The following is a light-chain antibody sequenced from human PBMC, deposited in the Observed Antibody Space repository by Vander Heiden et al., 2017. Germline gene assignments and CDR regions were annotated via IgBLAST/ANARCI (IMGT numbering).Light chain of an antibody. Sequence: EIVLTQSPGTLSLSPGDRATLSCRASQSVSRSYLAWYQQPPGQAPRLLIDAASRRATGIPYSGSGSGSGTDFTLTSSRLEPEDFSVYYWQHEGNPQSTFGQGTKVEIK. V-gene: IGKV3-20*01. J-gene: IGKJ2*02. CDR3: QHEGNPQST. CDR2: AAS. CDR1: QSVSRSY.